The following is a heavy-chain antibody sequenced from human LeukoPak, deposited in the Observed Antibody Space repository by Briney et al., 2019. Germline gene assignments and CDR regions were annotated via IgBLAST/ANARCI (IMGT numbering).Heavy chain of an antibody. V-gene: IGHV3-23*01. D-gene: IGHD4/OR15-4a*01. CDR1: GFTFSSYA. CDR2: ISGSGDST. CDR3: VKDINPDYGSDAFDI. Sequence: GGSLRLSCAASGFTFSSYAMSWVRQAPGKGLEWVSAISGSGDSTYYADSVKGRFTISRDNSKNTLYLQMNSLRAEDTAVYYCVKDINPDYGSDAFDIWGQGTMVTVSS. J-gene: IGHJ3*02.